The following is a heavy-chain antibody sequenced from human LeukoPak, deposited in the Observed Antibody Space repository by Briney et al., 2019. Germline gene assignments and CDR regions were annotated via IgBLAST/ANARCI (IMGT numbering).Heavy chain of an antibody. CDR1: GGSFSGHY. V-gene: IGHV4-34*01. CDR3: ARGVVSGRFGDYYYYMDV. D-gene: IGHD3-16*01. J-gene: IGHJ6*03. CDR2: VNDRGSA. Sequence: SETLSLTCAVYGGSFSGHYWTWIRQPPGKGLQWIGEVNDRGSANYNPSLKSRLSISEDKSKNQFSLGLPSVTAADTAVYYCARGVVSGRFGDYYYYMDVWGIGTTVTVSS.